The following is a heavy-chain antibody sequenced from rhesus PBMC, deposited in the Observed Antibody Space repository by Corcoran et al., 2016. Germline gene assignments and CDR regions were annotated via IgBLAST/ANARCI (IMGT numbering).Heavy chain of an antibody. D-gene: IGHD3-3*01. Sequence: QLQLQESGPGLVKPSETLSLTCAVSGGSISSNYWSWIRQPPGQGLEWIGRISGSGGSTDYNPSLNSRVTISPDTSKNQFSLKLSSVTAADTAVYYCARDGIWTGYSYDYWGQGVLVTVSS. V-gene: IGHV4-173*01. CDR1: GGSISSNY. CDR3: ARDGIWTGYSYDY. CDR2: ISGSGGST. J-gene: IGHJ4*01.